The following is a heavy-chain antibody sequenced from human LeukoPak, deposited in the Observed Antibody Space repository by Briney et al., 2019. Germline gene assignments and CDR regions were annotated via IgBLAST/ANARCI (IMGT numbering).Heavy chain of an antibody. CDR3: ARAPGTTLHYGGMDV. Sequence: GGSLRLSCAASGFTVSSNYMTWVRQAPGKGLEWVSVIYSGGSTYYADSVKGRFTISRDNSKNTLYLQMSSLRAEDTAVYYCARAPGTTLHYGGMDVWGQGTTVTVSS. D-gene: IGHD4-17*01. CDR2: IYSGGST. J-gene: IGHJ6*02. CDR1: GFTVSSNY. V-gene: IGHV3-66*01.